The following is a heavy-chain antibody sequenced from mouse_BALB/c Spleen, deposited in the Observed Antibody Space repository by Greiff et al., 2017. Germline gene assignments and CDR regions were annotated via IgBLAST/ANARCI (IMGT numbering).Heavy chain of an antibody. V-gene: IGHV1S81*02. J-gene: IGHJ4*01. D-gene: IGHD2-14*01. CDR2: INPSNGRT. CDR3: AREGYRYDLYAMDY. Sequence: QVQLQQSGAELVKPGASVKLSCKASGYTFTSYWMHWVKQRPGQGLEWIGEINPSNGRTNYNEKFKSKATLTVDKSSSTAYMQLSSLTSEDSAVYYCAREGYRYDLYAMDYWGQGTSVTVSA. CDR1: GYTFTSYW.